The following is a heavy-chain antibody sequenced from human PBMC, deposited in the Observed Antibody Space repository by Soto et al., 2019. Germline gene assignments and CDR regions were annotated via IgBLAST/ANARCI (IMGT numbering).Heavy chain of an antibody. J-gene: IGHJ4*02. CDR1: GFIFSSYS. CDR2: ISPITNTI. D-gene: IGHD2-15*01. V-gene: IGHV3-48*01. Sequence: GGSLRLSCAASGFIFSSYSMNWIRQAPGKGLEWVSYISPITNTIYYADSVKGRFTISRDNAHNSVFLQMTSLRAEDTAIYYCARDISGLPKIGTFDSWGQGTLVTVSS. CDR3: ARDISGLPKIGTFDS.